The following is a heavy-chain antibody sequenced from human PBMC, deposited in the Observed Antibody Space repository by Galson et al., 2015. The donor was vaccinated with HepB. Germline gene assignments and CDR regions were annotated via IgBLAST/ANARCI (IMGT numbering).Heavy chain of an antibody. J-gene: IGHJ3*02. V-gene: IGHV1-69*13. CDR1: GGTFSSYA. CDR3: ARDRVVGCSGGSCYTEHGPGAFDI. D-gene: IGHD2-15*01. Sequence: SVKVSCKASGGTFSSYAISWVRQAPGQGLEWMGGIIPIFGTANYAQKFQGRVTITADESTSTAYMELSSLRSEDTAVYYCARDRVVGCSGGSCYTEHGPGAFDIWGQGTMVTVSS. CDR2: IIPIFGTA.